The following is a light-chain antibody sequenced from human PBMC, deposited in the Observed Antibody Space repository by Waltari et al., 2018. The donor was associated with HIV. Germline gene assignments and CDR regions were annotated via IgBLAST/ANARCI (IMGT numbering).Light chain of an antibody. CDR2: EVS. Sequence: QSALTQPPSASGSPGQSVTISCTGTSSNVGGYNFVSWYQQHPGKAPKLMIFEVSKRPSGVPDRFSGSKSANTASLTVSGLQAEDEADYYCCSCPRSGIRYVFGTGTKVTVL. CDR1: SSNVGGYNF. CDR3: CSCPRSGIRYV. J-gene: IGLJ1*01. V-gene: IGLV2-8*01.